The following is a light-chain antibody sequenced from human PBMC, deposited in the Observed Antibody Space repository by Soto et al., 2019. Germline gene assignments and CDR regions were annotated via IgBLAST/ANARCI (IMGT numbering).Light chain of an antibody. J-gene: IGKJ4*01. V-gene: IGKV3-11*01. CDR1: QSVGSY. CDR2: DAS. CDR3: QQRSNWPSLT. Sequence: EIVLIQSPATLSLSPGERPTLSSRASQSVGSYLAWYQHKPGQAPRLLISDASNRATGIPARFSGSGSETDFTLTISSLEPEDSAVYYCQQRSNWPSLTFGGGTKVDIK.